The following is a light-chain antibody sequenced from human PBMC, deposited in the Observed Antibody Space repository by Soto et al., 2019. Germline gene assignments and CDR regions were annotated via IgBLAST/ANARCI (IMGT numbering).Light chain of an antibody. J-gene: IGKJ4*02. CDR1: QGISSN. Sequence: ETVITHSPAPLSVSLPDAXTIXFRASQGISSNLAWYQQKPGQAPRLLFYGASTRATGVPDRFSGSGSETDFTLTISRLEPEDCAVYYCQQYNRAPLTFGRGTKVDIK. V-gene: IGKV3D-15*01. CDR2: GAS. CDR3: QQYNRAPLT.